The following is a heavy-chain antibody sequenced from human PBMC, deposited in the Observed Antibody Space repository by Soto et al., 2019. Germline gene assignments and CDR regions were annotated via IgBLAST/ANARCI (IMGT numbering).Heavy chain of an antibody. V-gene: IGHV1-69*01. Sequence: QVQLVQSGAEVKKPGSSVKVSCKASGGTFSSYAISWVRQAPGQVLEWMGGIIPIFGTANYAQKFRGRVTITADESMSTAYMELSSLRSEDTAVYYCARAPYVSITIVRGSYGMDVWGQGTTVTVSS. J-gene: IGHJ6*02. D-gene: IGHD3-10*01. CDR2: IIPIFGTA. CDR1: GGTFSSYA. CDR3: ARAPYVSITIVRGSYGMDV.